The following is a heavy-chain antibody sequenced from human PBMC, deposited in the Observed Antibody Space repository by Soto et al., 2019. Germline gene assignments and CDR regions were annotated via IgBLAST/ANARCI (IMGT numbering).Heavy chain of an antibody. J-gene: IGHJ5*01. V-gene: IGHV4-4*07. D-gene: IGHD6-13*01. Sequence: SETLSLTCSVSGAFISGYYWSWIRQPAGKGLEWIGRIYTSGSTKYSPSLKSRATMSVDTSKKQFSLKLNSVTAADTAVYYCERESTVAGTDNWFDSWGQGTLVTVYS. CDR2: IYTSGST. CDR1: GAFISGYY. CDR3: ERESTVAGTDNWFDS.